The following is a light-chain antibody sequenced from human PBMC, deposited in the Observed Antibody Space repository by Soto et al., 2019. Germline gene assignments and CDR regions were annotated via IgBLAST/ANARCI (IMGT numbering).Light chain of an antibody. V-gene: IGLV1-40*01. CDR2: GNI. CDR1: SSNIGAGYD. Sequence: SVLTQPPSVSEAPGQRVTISCTGSSSNIGAGYDVHWYQQRPGTAPKLRIFGNINRPSGVPDRFSGSKSGTSASLAITGLQAEDVGDYICKSYDSTLCARYVCGTGTKLTVL. J-gene: IGLJ1*01. CDR3: KSYDSTLCARYV.